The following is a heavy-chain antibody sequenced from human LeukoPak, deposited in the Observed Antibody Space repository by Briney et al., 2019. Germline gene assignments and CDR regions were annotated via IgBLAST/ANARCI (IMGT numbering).Heavy chain of an antibody. J-gene: IGHJ4*02. Sequence: QPVGSLRLSCAAPGFTFSISGMHCVRQAPGKGLGWVAVISYDGSNKYYADSVKGRFTISRDNSKNTLYLQMNSLRADDTAVYYCTKGVRASLVAAAVTSVNWGQGTLVTVSS. D-gene: IGHD6-13*01. CDR1: GFTFSISG. CDR3: TKGVRASLVAAAVTSVN. V-gene: IGHV3-30*18. CDR2: ISYDGSNK.